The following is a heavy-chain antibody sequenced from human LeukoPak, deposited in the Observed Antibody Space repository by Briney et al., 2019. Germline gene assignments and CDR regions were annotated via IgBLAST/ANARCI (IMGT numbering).Heavy chain of an antibody. V-gene: IGHV4-30-4*01. CDR3: ARGLETYYYDSSGYPPFDY. CDR1: GGSISSGDYY. J-gene: IGHJ4*02. CDR2: IYYSGST. D-gene: IGHD3-22*01. Sequence: SETLSLTCTVPGGSISSGDYYWSWIRQPPGKGLEWIGYIYYSGSTYYNPSLKSRVTISVDTSKNQFSLKLSSVTAADTAVYYCARGLETYYYDSSGYPPFDYWGQGTLVTVSS.